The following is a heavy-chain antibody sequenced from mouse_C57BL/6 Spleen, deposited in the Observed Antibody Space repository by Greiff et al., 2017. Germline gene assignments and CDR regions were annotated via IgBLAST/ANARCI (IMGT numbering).Heavy chain of an antibody. J-gene: IGHJ4*01. D-gene: IGHD2-1*01. CDR2: IRSKSNNYAT. CDR1: GFSFNTYA. CDR3: VRPLYGNPGDYAMDY. V-gene: IGHV10-1*01. Sequence: EVMLVESGGGLVQPKGSLKLSCAASGFSFNTYAMNWVRQAPGKGLEWVAHIRSKSNNYATYYADSVKDRFTISRDDSESMLYLQMNNLKTEDTAMYYCVRPLYGNPGDYAMDYWGQGTSVTVSS.